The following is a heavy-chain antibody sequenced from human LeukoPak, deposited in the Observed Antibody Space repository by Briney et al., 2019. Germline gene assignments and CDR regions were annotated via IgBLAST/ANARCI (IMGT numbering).Heavy chain of an antibody. Sequence: ASVKVSCKVSGYTLTESSMHWVRQAPGKGLEWMGGFDPEDGETIYAQKFQGRVTMTEDTSTDTAYMELSSLRSEDTAVYYCAKNEQWLVLLSSCYFDYWGQGTLVTVSS. J-gene: IGHJ4*02. CDR2: FDPEDGET. CDR1: GYTLTESS. CDR3: AKNEQWLVLLSSCYFDY. D-gene: IGHD6-19*01. V-gene: IGHV1-24*01.